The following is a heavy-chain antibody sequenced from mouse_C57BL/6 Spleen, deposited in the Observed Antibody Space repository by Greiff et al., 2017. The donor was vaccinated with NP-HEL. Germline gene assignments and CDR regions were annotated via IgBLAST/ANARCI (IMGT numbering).Heavy chain of an antibody. CDR1: GFTFSSYA. Sequence: EVQLQESGGGLVKPGGSLKLSCAASGFTFSSYAMSWVRQTPERRLEWVATISDGGSYTYYPDNVKGRFTISRDNAKNNLYLQMSHLKSEDTAMYYCARDYYGSKGFDYWGQGTTLTVSS. D-gene: IGHD1-1*01. CDR2: ISDGGSYT. V-gene: IGHV5-4*01. CDR3: ARDYYGSKGFDY. J-gene: IGHJ2*01.